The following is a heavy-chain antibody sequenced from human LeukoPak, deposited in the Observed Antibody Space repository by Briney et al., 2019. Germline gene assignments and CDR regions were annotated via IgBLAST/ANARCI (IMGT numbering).Heavy chain of an antibody. D-gene: IGHD4-23*01. CDR2: IYWDDDK. CDR1: GLSLSTTGVG. CDR3: ARGYGDNSTFDY. Sequence: SGPTLVKPTQTLTLTCTFSGLSLSTTGVGVGWIRQPPGKALECLALIYWDDDKRYSPSLKSRLTITKDTSKNQVVLTMTNMDPVDTTTYYCARGYGDNSTFDYWGQGTLVTVSS. J-gene: IGHJ4*02. V-gene: IGHV2-5*02.